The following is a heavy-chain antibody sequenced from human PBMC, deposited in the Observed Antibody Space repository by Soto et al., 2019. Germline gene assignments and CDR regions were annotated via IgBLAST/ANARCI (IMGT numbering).Heavy chain of an antibody. D-gene: IGHD2-2*01. V-gene: IGHV4-4*02. CDR2: IKHNGST. Sequence: QVQLQESGPGLVKHSGTLSLTCAVSGGSISSSNWWSWDRQPAGKGLEWIGEIKHNGSTNYSPSLKGGVTLSVDKSKNQFSLQLSSVTAADTAVYYCASLPATSDFDYWGQGTLVTVSS. CDR3: ASLPATSDFDY. J-gene: IGHJ4*02. CDR1: GGSISSSNW.